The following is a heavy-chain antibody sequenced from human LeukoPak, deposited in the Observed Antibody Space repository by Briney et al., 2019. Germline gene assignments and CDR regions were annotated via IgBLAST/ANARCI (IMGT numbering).Heavy chain of an antibody. D-gene: IGHD4-17*01. CDR3: ARRKGFLRTPFDY. Sequence: SETLSLTCTVSGGSISSYYWSWIRQPPGKGLEWIGYIYYSGSTNYNPSLKSRVTISVDTSKNQFSLKLSSVTAADTAVYYCARRKGFLRTPFDYWGQGTLVTVSS. CDR1: GGSISSYY. CDR2: IYYSGST. J-gene: IGHJ4*02. V-gene: IGHV4-59*12.